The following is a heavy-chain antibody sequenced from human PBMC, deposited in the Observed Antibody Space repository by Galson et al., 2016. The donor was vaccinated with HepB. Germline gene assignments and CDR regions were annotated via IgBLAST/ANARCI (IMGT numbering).Heavy chain of an antibody. CDR2: ISYDGSNK. J-gene: IGHJ6*02. CDR3: ARDRKGYDVWSGYGDYYYSDMDV. D-gene: IGHD3-3*01. Sequence: LEWVAVISYDGSNKYFADSVKGRFAISRDNSQTTLYLQMNSLRADDTAVYYCARDRKGYDVWSGYGDYYYSDMDVWGQGTTVTVSS. V-gene: IGHV3-30*09.